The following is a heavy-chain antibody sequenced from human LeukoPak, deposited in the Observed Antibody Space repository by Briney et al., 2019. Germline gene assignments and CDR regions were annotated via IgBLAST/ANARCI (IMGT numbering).Heavy chain of an antibody. D-gene: IGHD6-19*01. CDR3: AKGKYSSGWSLY. V-gene: IGHV3-74*01. CDR2: INGEGRST. CDR1: GFTFSTYW. Sequence: GGSLRLSCAASGFTFSTYWMHWVRQAPGKGLVWVSRINGEGRSTSHADSVKGRFTISRDNAKNTLYLQMNSLRAEDTAVYYCAKGKYSSGWSLYWGQGTLVTVSS. J-gene: IGHJ4*02.